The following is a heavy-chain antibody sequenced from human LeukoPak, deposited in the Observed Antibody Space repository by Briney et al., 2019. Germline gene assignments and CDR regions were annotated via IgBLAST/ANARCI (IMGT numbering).Heavy chain of an antibody. J-gene: IGHJ4*02. Sequence: PGGSLRLSGAASGFSLSGYWMSWVRQAPGKGLEWVARLHADGSEKYYVDSVKGRFTISRDNAKNSLYLQMNSLRVEDTAVYYCARGGYSFDYLGQGTLVTVSS. V-gene: IGHV3-7*01. CDR2: LHADGSEK. D-gene: IGHD5-12*01. CDR3: ARGGYSFDY. CDR1: GFSLSGYW.